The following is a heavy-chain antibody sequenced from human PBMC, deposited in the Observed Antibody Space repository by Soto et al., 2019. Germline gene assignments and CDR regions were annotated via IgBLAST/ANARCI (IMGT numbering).Heavy chain of an antibody. CDR2: IYYSGST. CDR3: ARGYYYDSSGYRPRGWFDP. J-gene: IGHJ5*02. Sequence: SETLSLTCTVSGGSISSYYWSWIRQPPGKGLEWIGYIYYSGSTNYNPSLKSRVTISVDTSKNQFSLKLSSVTAADTAVYYCARGYYYDSSGYRPRGWFDPWGQGTLVTVSS. CDR1: GGSISSYY. D-gene: IGHD3-22*01. V-gene: IGHV4-59*01.